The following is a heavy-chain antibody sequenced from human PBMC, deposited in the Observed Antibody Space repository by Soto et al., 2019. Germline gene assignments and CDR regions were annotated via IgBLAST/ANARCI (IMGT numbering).Heavy chain of an antibody. D-gene: IGHD6-6*01. CDR3: ARDRDVHPYYYYYMDV. CDR2: INAGNGNT. J-gene: IGHJ6*03. CDR1: GYAFTSYA. V-gene: IGHV1-3*01. Sequence: GASVKVSCKASGYAFTSYAMHWVRQAPGQRLEWMGWINAGNGNTKYSQKFQGRVTITRDTSASTAYMELSSLRSEDTAVYYCARDRDVHPYYYYYMDVWGKGTTVTVSS.